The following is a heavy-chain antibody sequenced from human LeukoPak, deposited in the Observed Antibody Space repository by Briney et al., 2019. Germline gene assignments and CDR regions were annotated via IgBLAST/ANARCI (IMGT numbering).Heavy chain of an antibody. D-gene: IGHD1-26*01. CDR3: AREGGIVGALDY. CDR1: RYTFTSYG. J-gene: IGHJ4*02. CDR2: IKGYNGDT. Sequence: ASVKVSCRASRYTFTSYGITWVRQAPGQGLEWMGWIKGYNGDTNYAQKFQGRVTMTTDTSTTTAYMELRSLRSDDTAVSYCAREGGIVGALDYWGQGTLVTVSS. V-gene: IGHV1-18*01.